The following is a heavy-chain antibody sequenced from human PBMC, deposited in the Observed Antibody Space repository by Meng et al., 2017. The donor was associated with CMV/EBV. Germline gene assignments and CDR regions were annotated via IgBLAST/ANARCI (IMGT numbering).Heavy chain of an antibody. CDR3: ARDSAVAGVVDY. D-gene: IGHD6-19*01. CDR1: GGSISSSSYY. V-gene: IGHV4-39*07. Sequence: QLQLQESGPGLVKPSETLSPTCTAAGGSISSSSYYWGWIRQPPGKGLEWIGSIYYSGSTYYNPSLKSRVTISVDTSKNQFSLKLSSVTAADTAVYYCARDSAVAGVVDYWGQGTLVTVSS. CDR2: IYYSGST. J-gene: IGHJ4*02.